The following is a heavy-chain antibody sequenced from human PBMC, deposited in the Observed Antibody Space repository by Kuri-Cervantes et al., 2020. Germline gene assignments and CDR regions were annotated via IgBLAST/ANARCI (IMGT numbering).Heavy chain of an antibody. CDR2: IKQDGSEK. V-gene: IGHV3-7*01. CDR1: GFTFSSYW. J-gene: IGHJ4*02. Sequence: LSLTCAASGFTFSSYWMSWVRQAPGKGLEWVANIKQDGSEKYYVDSVKGRFTIFRDNAKNSLYLQMNSLRAEDTAVYYCARGPNLFRITIFGVPPPHFDYWGQGTLVTVSS. CDR3: ARGPNLFRITIFGVPPPHFDY. D-gene: IGHD3-3*01.